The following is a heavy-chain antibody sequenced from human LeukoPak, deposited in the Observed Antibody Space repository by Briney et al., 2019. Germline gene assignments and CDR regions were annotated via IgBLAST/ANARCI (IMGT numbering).Heavy chain of an antibody. J-gene: IGHJ4*02. D-gene: IGHD6-19*01. Sequence: SGPTLVNPTQTLTLTCTFSGFSLSTSGVGVGWIRQPPGKALEWLALIYWNDDKRYSPSLKSRLTITKDTSKNQVVLTMTNMDPVDTATYYCAHLGVEGSGWYAFFDYWGQGTLVTVSS. CDR2: IYWNDDK. CDR1: GFSLSTSGVG. CDR3: AHLGVEGSGWYAFFDY. V-gene: IGHV2-5*01.